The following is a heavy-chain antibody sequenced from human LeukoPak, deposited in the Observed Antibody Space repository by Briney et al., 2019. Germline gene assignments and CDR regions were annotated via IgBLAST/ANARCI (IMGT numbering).Heavy chain of an antibody. CDR3: AGPGNYYDSSGYPFDY. Sequence: PGGSLRLSCAASGFTVSSNYISWVRQAPGKGLQCDSVIYSGGGTYYADSVKGRFTISRDNSKNTLYLQMNSLRAEDTAVYYCAGPGNYYDSSGYPFDYWGQGTLVTVSS. J-gene: IGHJ4*02. CDR1: GFTVSSNY. CDR2: IYSGGGT. V-gene: IGHV3-53*01. D-gene: IGHD3-22*01.